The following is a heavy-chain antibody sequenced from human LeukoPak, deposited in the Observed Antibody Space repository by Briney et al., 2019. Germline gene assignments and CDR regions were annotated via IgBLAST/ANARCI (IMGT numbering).Heavy chain of an antibody. CDR1: GGSISSGGYY. CDR3: ATLRYNWNRLGDH. Sequence: SQTLSLTCTVSGGSISSGGYYWSWIRQPPGKGLEWIGYIYHSGSTYYNPSLKSRVTISVDRSKNQFSLRLSSVTAADTAVYYCATLRYNWNRLGDHWGQGTLVTVSS. J-gene: IGHJ4*02. CDR2: IYHSGST. V-gene: IGHV4-30-2*02. D-gene: IGHD1-20*01.